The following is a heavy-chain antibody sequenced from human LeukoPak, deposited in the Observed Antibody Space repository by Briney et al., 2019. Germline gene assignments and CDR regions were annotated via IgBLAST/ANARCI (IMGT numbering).Heavy chain of an antibody. Sequence: PGGSLRLSCVVSGFTLSSYAMSWVRQAPGKGLEWVAATSSSDSGKYHADSVRGRFTISRDNSKNTVYLQMNSLRAEDAAVYYCARAPVTSCRGAFCYPFDCWGPGILVTVSS. J-gene: IGHJ4*02. V-gene: IGHV3-23*01. D-gene: IGHD2-15*01. CDR2: TSSSDSGK. CDR1: GFTLSSYA. CDR3: ARAPVTSCRGAFCYPFDC.